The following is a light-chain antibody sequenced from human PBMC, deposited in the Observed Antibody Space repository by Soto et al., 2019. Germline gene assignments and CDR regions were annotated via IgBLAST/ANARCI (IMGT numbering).Light chain of an antibody. CDR1: RSVTNS. CDR3: QQYGSSFTT. V-gene: IGKV3-20*01. J-gene: IGKJ5*01. Sequence: VLRHSRATLSLSTKESTTHTRRASRSVTNSLAWYQQIPGQPPRLLIFGASSRATGIPDRFSGSGSGTDFTLTISRLEPEDFAVYYCQQYGSSFTTFGHGTRLEIK. CDR2: GAS.